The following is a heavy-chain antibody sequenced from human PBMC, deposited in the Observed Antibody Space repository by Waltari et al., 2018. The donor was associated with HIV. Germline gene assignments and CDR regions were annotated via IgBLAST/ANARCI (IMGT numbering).Heavy chain of an antibody. V-gene: IGHV5-51*01. Sequence: EVQLMQSGAEVKRPGESLRIACNVSGYTFTSFWIGWVRQTPGRGTEYVGIIFPHSSETRYNGAFQSQVTISVDKSIATTYLQWHRLQSSDSGIYYCARLTGGRWGINFFDPWGQGTRVIVAS. CDR3: ARLTGGRWGINFFDP. CDR2: IFPHSSET. D-gene: IGHD3-16*01. J-gene: IGHJ5*02. CDR1: GYTFTSFW.